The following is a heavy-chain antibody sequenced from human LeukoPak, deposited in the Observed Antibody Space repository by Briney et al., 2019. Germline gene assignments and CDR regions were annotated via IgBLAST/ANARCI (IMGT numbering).Heavy chain of an antibody. CDR3: ARQETSSYNGAFDI. V-gene: IGHV3-21*01. CDR2: IDSSSSFI. Sequence: GGSLRLSCAASGFTFSIYSINWVRQAPGRGLEWVSSIDSSSSFIYYAVSVKGRFTISRDNAKNSLYLQMNSLRADDTAVYHCARQETSSYNGAFDIWGQGTMVTVSS. D-gene: IGHD1-26*01. CDR1: GFTFSIYS. J-gene: IGHJ3*02.